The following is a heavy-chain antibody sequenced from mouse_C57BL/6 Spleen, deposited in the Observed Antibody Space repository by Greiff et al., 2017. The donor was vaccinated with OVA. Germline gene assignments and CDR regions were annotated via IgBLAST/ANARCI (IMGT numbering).Heavy chain of an antibody. D-gene: IGHD1-1*01. J-gene: IGHJ3*01. CDR2: IYPRSGNT. V-gene: IGHV1-81*01. Sequence: QVQLKESGAELARPGASVKLSCKASGYTFTSYGISWVKQRTGQGLEWIGEIYPRSGNTYYNEKFKGKATLTADKSSSTAYMELRSLTSEDSAVYFCAREGIYYWFAYWGQGTLVTVSA. CDR3: AREGIYYWFAY. CDR1: GYTFTSYG.